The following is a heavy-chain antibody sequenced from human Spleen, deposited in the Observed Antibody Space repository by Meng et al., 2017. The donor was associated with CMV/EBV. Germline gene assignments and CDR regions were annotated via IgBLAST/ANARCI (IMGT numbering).Heavy chain of an antibody. D-gene: IGHD3-3*01. CDR2: IYPGDSDT. V-gene: IGHV5-51*01. Sequence: GGSLRLSCKGSGYSFTSHWIGWVRQMPGKGLEWMGIIYPGDSDTRYSPSFQGQVTISADKSISTAYLQWSSLKASDTAMYYCARHGHPFDDFWSGSFYYYYGMDVWGQGTTVTVSS. CDR3: ARHGHPFDDFWSGSFYYYYGMDV. J-gene: IGHJ6*02. CDR1: GYSFTSHW.